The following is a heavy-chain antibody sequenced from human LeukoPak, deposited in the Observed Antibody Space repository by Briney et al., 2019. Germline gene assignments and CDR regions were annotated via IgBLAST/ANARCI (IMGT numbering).Heavy chain of an antibody. CDR3: ARLRSDCSGGSCYLKDFAYYYYGMDV. V-gene: IGHV4-59*08. CDR2: IYYSGST. D-gene: IGHD2-15*01. CDR1: GGSISSYY. J-gene: IGHJ6*02. Sequence: PSETLSLTCTVSGGSISSYYWSWIRQPPGKGLEWIGYIYYSGSTNYNPSLKSRVTISVDTSKNQFSLKLSSVTAADTAVYYCARLRSDCSGGSCYLKDFAYYYYGMDVWGQGTTVTVSS.